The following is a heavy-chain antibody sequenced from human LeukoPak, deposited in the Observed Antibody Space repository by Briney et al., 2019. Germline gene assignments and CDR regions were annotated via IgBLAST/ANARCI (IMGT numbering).Heavy chain of an antibody. CDR1: GFTFSSYA. D-gene: IGHD3-22*01. CDR2: ISGSGGST. CDR3: AKEGPGDYYDSSGIFDY. V-gene: IGHV3-23*01. J-gene: IGHJ4*02. Sequence: GGSLRLSCAASGFTFSSYAMSSVRQAPGKGLEWVSAISGSGGSTYYADSVKGRFTISRDNSKNTLYLQMNSLRAEDTAVYYCAKEGPGDYYDSSGIFDYWGQGTLVTVSS.